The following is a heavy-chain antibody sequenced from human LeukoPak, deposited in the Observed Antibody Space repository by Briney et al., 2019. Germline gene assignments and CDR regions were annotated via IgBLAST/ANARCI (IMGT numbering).Heavy chain of an antibody. CDR3: ARDHYSYGPDY. CDR1: GFTFSSYA. D-gene: IGHD5-18*01. V-gene: IGHV3-30-3*01. Sequence: GRSLRLSCAASGFTFSSYAMHWVRQAPGKGPEWVAVISYDGSNKYYADSVKGRFTISRDNSKNTLYLQMNSLRAEDTAVYYCARDHYSYGPDYWGQGTLVTVSS. CDR2: ISYDGSNK. J-gene: IGHJ4*02.